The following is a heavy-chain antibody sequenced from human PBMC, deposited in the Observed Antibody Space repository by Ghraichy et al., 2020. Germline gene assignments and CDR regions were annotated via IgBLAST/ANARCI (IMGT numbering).Heavy chain of an antibody. Sequence: GGSLRLSCAASGFTFSSYGMHWVRQAPGKGLEWVAVIWYDGSNKYYADSVKGRFTISRDNSKNTLYLQMNSLRAEDTAVYYCARDAYRIAAAGSGQDYYYGMDVWGQGTTVTVSS. CDR2: IWYDGSNK. D-gene: IGHD6-13*01. CDR3: ARDAYRIAAAGSGQDYYYGMDV. J-gene: IGHJ6*02. CDR1: GFTFSSYG. V-gene: IGHV3-33*01.